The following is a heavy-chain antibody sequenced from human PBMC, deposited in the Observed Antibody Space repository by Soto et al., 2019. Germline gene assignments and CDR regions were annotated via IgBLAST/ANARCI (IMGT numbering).Heavy chain of an antibody. Sequence: GESLKISCAASGFTFSSYWMHWVRQAPGKGLVWVSRINSDGSSTSYADSVKGRFTISRDNAKNTLYLQMNSLRAEDTAVYYCARDKRDILTGYLGYCGMDVWGQGTTVTVSS. V-gene: IGHV3-74*01. J-gene: IGHJ6*02. CDR3: ARDKRDILTGYLGYCGMDV. CDR1: GFTFSSYW. CDR2: INSDGSST. D-gene: IGHD3-9*01.